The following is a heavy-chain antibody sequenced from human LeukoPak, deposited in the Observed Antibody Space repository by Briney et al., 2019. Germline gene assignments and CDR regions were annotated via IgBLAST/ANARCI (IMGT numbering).Heavy chain of an antibody. J-gene: IGHJ5*02. V-gene: IGHV1-24*01. D-gene: IGHD3-16*01. CDR3: ARDMGEGSSLHWFDP. CDR2: FDPEDGET. Sequence: GASVKVSCKVSGYTLTELSMHWVRQAPGKGLEWMGGFDPEDGETIYAQKFQGRVTMTEDTSTDTAYMELSSLRSEDTAVYYCARDMGEGSSLHWFDPWGQGTLVTVSS. CDR1: GYTLTELS.